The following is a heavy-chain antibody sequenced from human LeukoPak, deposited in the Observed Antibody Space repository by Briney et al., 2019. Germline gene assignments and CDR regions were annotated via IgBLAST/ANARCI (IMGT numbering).Heavy chain of an antibody. CDR2: INHNSGDT. J-gene: IGHJ3*02. Sequence: ASVKVSCKASGYTFTGYFIHWVRQAPGQGLEWMGWINHNSGDTNYAQKFQGRVTMTRDTSISTAYMEVSSLRSDDTAVYYCARDPPTSDSDAFEIWGQGTMVTVSS. CDR1: GYTFTGYF. CDR3: ARDPPTSDSDAFEI. D-gene: IGHD2-21*01. V-gene: IGHV1-2*02.